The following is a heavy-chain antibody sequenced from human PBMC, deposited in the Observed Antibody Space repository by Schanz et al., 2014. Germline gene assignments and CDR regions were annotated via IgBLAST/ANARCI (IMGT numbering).Heavy chain of an antibody. CDR3: ASGGYCTNGVCNGGRNWFDP. CDR2: ISYDGTNE. J-gene: IGHJ5*02. D-gene: IGHD2-8*01. CDR1: GFTFSSYA. V-gene: IGHV3-30*04. Sequence: QGQLVESGGGVVQPGRSLRLSCAASGFTFSSYAMHWVRQAPGKGLEWVAVISYDGTNEYYADSVKGRFTISRDNSKNTLYLQINSLRAEDTAVYYCASGGYCTNGVCNGGRNWFDPWGQGTLVTVSS.